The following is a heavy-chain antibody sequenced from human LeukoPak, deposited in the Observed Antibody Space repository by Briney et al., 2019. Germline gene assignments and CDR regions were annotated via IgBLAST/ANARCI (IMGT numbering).Heavy chain of an antibody. V-gene: IGHV2-70*11. CDR1: GFSLSTSGMC. D-gene: IGHD3-22*01. Sequence: RESGPELVKPTQTLTLTCTFSGFSLSTSGMCVSWIRQPPGKALEWLARIDWDDDKYYSTSLKTRLTISKDTSKNQVVPTMTNMDPVDTATYYCARMAWEAYDSSGYYINWGQGTLVTVSS. CDR3: ARMAWEAYDSSGYYIN. CDR2: IDWDDDK. J-gene: IGHJ4*02.